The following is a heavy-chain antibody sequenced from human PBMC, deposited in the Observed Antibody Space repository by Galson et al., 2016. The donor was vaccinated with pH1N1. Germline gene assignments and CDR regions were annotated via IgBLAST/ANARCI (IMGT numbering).Heavy chain of an antibody. J-gene: IGHJ4*02. Sequence: SLRLSCAASGFTFNNYAMSWVRQAPGKGLEWVSGIEDGGGGTEYADSVKGRFTISRDNSKNTLSLQMNSLRAEETAVYFCAKADHIWASYFDYWGQGTLVTVSS. CDR2: IEDGGGGT. V-gene: IGHV3-23*01. D-gene: IGHD2-21*01. CDR1: GFTFNNYA. CDR3: AKADHIWASYFDY.